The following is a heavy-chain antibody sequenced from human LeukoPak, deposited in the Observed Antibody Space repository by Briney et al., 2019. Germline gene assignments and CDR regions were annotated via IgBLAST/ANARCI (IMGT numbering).Heavy chain of an antibody. D-gene: IGHD6-13*01. J-gene: IGHJ4*02. CDR3: ARQGYSCSSTLDY. CDR2: IYHSGST. CDR1: GYSISSGYY. Sequence: SETLSLTCAVSGYSISSGYYWGWIRQPPGKGLEWIGSIYHSGSTYYNPSLKSRVTISVDTSKNQFSLKLSSVTAADTAVYYCARQGYSCSSTLDYWGQGTLVTVSS. V-gene: IGHV4-38-2*01.